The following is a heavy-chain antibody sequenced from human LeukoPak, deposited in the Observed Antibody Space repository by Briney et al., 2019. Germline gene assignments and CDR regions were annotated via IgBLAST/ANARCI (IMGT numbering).Heavy chain of an antibody. Sequence: GGSLRLSCAASGFTFSSYWMSWVRQAPGKGLEWVANIKQDGSEKYYVDSVKGRFTISRDNAKNSLYLQMNSLRAEDTVVYYCARDPPAPDGSGSPNWFDPWGQGTLVTVSS. J-gene: IGHJ5*02. CDR3: ARDPPAPDGSGSPNWFDP. CDR2: IKQDGSEK. D-gene: IGHD3-10*01. CDR1: GFTFSSYW. V-gene: IGHV3-7*01.